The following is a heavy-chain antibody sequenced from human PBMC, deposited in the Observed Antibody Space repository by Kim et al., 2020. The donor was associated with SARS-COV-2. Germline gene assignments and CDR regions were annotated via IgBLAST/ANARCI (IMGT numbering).Heavy chain of an antibody. Sequence: SETLSLTCAVYGGSFSGYYWSWIRQPPGKGLEWIGEINHSGSTNYNPSLKSRVTISVDTSKNQFSLKLSSVTAADTAVYYCARRSGGSTSSMDVWGQGTT. D-gene: IGHD2-2*01. V-gene: IGHV4-34*01. CDR2: INHSGST. J-gene: IGHJ6*02. CDR3: ARRSGGSTSSMDV. CDR1: GGSFSGYY.